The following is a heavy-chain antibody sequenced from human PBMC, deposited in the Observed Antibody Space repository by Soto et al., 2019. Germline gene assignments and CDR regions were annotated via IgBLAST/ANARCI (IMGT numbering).Heavy chain of an antibody. D-gene: IGHD2-2*01. J-gene: IGHJ5*02. CDR2: TSGSGGST. CDR1: GFTFSSYA. Sequence: EVQLLESGGGLVQPGGSLRLSCAASGFTFSSYAMSWVRQAPGKGLEWVSATSGSGGSTYYADSVKGRFTISRDNSNNTLYLQMNSLRAEDTAVYYCAKSPPFTSTSPNRWGQGTLVTVSS. CDR3: AKSPPFTSTSPNR. V-gene: IGHV3-23*01.